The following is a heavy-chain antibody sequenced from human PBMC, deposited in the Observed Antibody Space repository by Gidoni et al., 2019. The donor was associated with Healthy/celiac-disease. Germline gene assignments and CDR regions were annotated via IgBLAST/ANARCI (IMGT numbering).Heavy chain of an antibody. CDR2: ISGYNGNT. CDR1: GYTVTSYG. V-gene: IGHV1-18*01. J-gene: IGHJ6*02. D-gene: IGHD3-3*01. CDR3: ARDRFRGLYYYYGMDV. Sequence: QVQLVQSGAEVEKPGASVKVSLMDSGYTVTSYGISWVRQAPGQGLEWMGWISGYNGNTNYAQKLQGRVTMTTDTSTSTAYMELRSLRSDDTAVYYCARDRFRGLYYYYGMDVWGQGTTVTVSS.